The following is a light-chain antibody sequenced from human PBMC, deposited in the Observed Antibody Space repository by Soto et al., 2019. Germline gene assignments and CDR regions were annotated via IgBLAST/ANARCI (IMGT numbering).Light chain of an antibody. CDR3: QQYHGFW. V-gene: IGKV2-30*01. Sequence: VVMTQSPLSLPVTLGQPASISCRSSQSLVYSDGNTYLNWFQQRPGQSPRRLIYKVSNRDSGVPDRFSGSGSGTEFSLIISGLQPEDFATYYCQQYHGFWFGQGTRWIS. CDR1: QSLVYSDGNTY. J-gene: IGKJ1*01. CDR2: KVS.